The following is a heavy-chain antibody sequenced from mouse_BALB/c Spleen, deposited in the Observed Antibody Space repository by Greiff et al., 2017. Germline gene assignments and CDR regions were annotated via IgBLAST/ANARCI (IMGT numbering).Heavy chain of an antibody. D-gene: IGHD2-10*02. V-gene: IGHV5-6-3*01. J-gene: IGHJ2*01. CDR2: INSNGGST. CDR1: GFTFSSYG. CDR3: ARDHVWKSSFPYYFDY. Sequence: DVMLVESGGGLVQPGGSLKLSCAASGFTFSSYGMSWVRQTPDKRLELVATINSNGGSTYYPDSVKGRFTISRDNAKNTLYLQMSSLKSEDTAMYYCARDHVWKSSFPYYFDYWGQGTTLTVSS.